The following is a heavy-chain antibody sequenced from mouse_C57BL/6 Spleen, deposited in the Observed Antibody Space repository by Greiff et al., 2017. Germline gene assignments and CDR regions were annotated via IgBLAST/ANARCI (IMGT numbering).Heavy chain of an antibody. Sequence: EVQGVESGGGLVKPGGSLKLSCAASGFTFSDYGMPWVRQAPEKGLEWVAYISSGSSTIYYADTVKGRFTISRDNAKNTLFLQMTSLRSEDTAMYYCARPGNYVGDYAIDYWGQGTSVTVSS. V-gene: IGHV5-17*01. J-gene: IGHJ4*01. CDR3: ARPGNYVGDYAIDY. D-gene: IGHD2-1*01. CDR2: ISSGSSTI. CDR1: GFTFSDYG.